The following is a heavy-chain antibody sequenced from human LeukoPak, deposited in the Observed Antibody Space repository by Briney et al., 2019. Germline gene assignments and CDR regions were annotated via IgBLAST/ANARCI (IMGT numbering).Heavy chain of an antibody. Sequence: PSETLSLTCSVSGGSTRSGRHHWAWVRQPPGKGLEFIGSLDESGRPYYNAPLKSRVTISEDSSGKQFSLKLSSVTAADTAVYYCARVKPYYYDSSGYYYPLHYFDYWGQGTLVTVSS. V-gene: IGHV4-39*07. D-gene: IGHD3-22*01. CDR3: ARVKPYYYDSSGYYYPLHYFDY. CDR2: LDESGRP. CDR1: GGSTRSGRHH. J-gene: IGHJ4*02.